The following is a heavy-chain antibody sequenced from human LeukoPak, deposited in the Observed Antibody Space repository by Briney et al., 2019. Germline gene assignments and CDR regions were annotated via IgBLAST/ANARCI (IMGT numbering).Heavy chain of an antibody. V-gene: IGHV4-61*08. CDR1: GGSISSGGYY. D-gene: IGHD6-6*01. J-gene: IGHJ6*02. CDR3: AGRPNFYYYGMDV. CDR2: IYYSGST. Sequence: ASQTLSLTCTVSGGSISSGGYYWNWIRQPPGKGLEWIGYIYYSGSTNYSPSLRSRVTISVDTSKNQFSLKLSSVTAADTAVYYCAGRPNFYYYGMDVWGHGTTVTVSS.